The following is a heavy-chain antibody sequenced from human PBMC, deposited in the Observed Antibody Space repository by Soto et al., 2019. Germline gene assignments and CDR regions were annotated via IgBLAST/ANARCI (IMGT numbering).Heavy chain of an antibody. CDR1: GGSLSYRY. J-gene: IGHJ6*03. CDR2: IYYSGST. D-gene: IGHD3-16*01. CDR3: ARTIDYGYMDV. V-gene: IGHV4-59*11. Sequence: QVQLQESGPGLVNTSETLSLTCIVSGGSLSYRYWSWIRQPPGKELEWIAYIYYSGSTNYSPSLRNRLSVSVDTAKNQFSLKLTSVTAADTATYYCARTIDYGYMDVWGKGTTVTVSS.